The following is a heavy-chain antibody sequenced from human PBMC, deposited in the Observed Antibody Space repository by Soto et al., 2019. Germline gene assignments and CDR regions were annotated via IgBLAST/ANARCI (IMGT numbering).Heavy chain of an antibody. Sequence: QVQLVQSGAEVKKPGSSVKVSCKASGGTFSSYAISWVRQAPGQGLEWMGGIIPIFGTANYAQKFQGRVTITADESTSTAYMELSSLRSEDTAVDYCARGGRRGYCSSTSCYSMDVWGQGTTVTVSS. D-gene: IGHD2-2*02. CDR2: IIPIFGTA. V-gene: IGHV1-69*01. CDR1: GGTFSSYA. J-gene: IGHJ6*02. CDR3: ARGGRRGYCSSTSCYSMDV.